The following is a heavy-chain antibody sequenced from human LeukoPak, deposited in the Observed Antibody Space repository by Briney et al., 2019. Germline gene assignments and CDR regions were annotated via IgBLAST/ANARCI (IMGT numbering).Heavy chain of an antibody. D-gene: IGHD5-12*01. CDR3: ARDRGSMDV. V-gene: IGHV3-53*01. J-gene: IGHJ6*02. Sequence: QPGGSLRLSCAASGFTVSSHYMSWVRQAPGKGLEWVSVIYGGGSTIYADSVKGRFTISRDNPKNTLYLQMNSLRAEDTAVYYCARDRGSMDVWGQGTTVTVSS. CDR2: IYGGGST. CDR1: GFTVSSHY.